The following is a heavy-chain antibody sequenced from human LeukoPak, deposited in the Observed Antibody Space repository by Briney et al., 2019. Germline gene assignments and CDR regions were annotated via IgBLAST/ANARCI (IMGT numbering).Heavy chain of an antibody. CDR2: IYSDGST. J-gene: IGHJ4*02. CDR3: AKGIDYDILTPLDH. Sequence: GGSLRLSCAASGFTVSRNYMSWVRQAPGKGLEWVSVIYSDGSTYHADSVKGRFTISRDNSKSSLYLQMDSLRADDTGMYYCAKGIDYDILTPLDHWGQGTLVTVSS. CDR1: GFTVSRNY. V-gene: IGHV3-53*01. D-gene: IGHD3-9*01.